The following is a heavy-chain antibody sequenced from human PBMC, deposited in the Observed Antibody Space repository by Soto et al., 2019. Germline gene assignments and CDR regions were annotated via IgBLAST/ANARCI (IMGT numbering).Heavy chain of an antibody. CDR3: SRVGCSNSKCYTRGMDV. V-gene: IGHV4-4*07. CDR1: GGSISGYY. CDR2: IYSAGTT. J-gene: IGHJ6*02. Sequence: QMHLQESGPGLVKPSETLSLTCTVSGGSISGYYWSWVRQPAGKGLEWVGRIYSAGTTNYSPSLKSRVTMSLDTSKDQFSLHLNSVTAADTAVYYCSRVGCSNSKCYTRGMDVWGQGTTVTVSS. D-gene: IGHD2-2*01.